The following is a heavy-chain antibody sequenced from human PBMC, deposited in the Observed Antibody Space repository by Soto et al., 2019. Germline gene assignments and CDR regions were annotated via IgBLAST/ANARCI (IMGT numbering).Heavy chain of an antibody. J-gene: IGHJ4*02. D-gene: IGHD6-19*01. CDR2: IYSDDST. CDR3: GRADSRPVAGSGFDY. Sequence: GGSLRLSCAASGFTVSSNYMSWVRQAPGRGLEWVSVIYSDDSTYYADSVKGRFIISRDNSKNTLYLQMNSLRAEDTAVYYCGRADSRPVAGSGFDYWGQGTLVTVSS. V-gene: IGHV3-66*01. CDR1: GFTVSSNY.